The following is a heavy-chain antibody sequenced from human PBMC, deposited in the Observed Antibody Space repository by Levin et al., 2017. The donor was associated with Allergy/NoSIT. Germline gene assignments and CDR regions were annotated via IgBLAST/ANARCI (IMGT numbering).Heavy chain of an antibody. V-gene: IGHV4-34*01. Sequence: SQTLSLTCAVYGGSFSGYYWSWIRQPPGKGLEWIGEINHSGSTNYNPSLKSRVIISVDTSKNQFSLNLSSVTAADTAMYYCARRGLTGSQFVDYWGLGTLVTVSS. CDR1: GGSFSGYY. CDR3: ARRGLTGSQFVDY. CDR2: INHSGST. J-gene: IGHJ4*02. D-gene: IGHD3-9*01.